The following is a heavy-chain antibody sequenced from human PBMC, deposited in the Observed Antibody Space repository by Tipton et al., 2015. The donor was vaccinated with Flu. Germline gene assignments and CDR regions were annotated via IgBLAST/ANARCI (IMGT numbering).Heavy chain of an antibody. J-gene: IGHJ3*02. V-gene: IGHV5-51*03. Sequence: QLVQSGAEVKKPGESQTISCQGSGYDFTSAWIAWVRLTPGKGLEWIGTIYPGDSDTTYNPSSEGQVTISAAKFISTAYLQWSSLRTSDSAIYFCARRSALDEFDIWGQGTVLAVSP. D-gene: IGHD3-9*01. CDR1: GYDFTSAW. CDR2: IYPGDSDT. CDR3: ARRSALDEFDI.